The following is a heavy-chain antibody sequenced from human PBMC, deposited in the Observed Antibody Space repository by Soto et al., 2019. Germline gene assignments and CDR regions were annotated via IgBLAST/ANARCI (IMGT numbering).Heavy chain of an antibody. J-gene: IGHJ6*03. CDR2: ISANNGNT. D-gene: IGHD3-3*01. CDR3: ARLPLHDFWSGYSHYYYMGV. CDR1: GGIISSSF. Sequence: SVKVSCKASGGIISSSFISWVLHAPGQGLEWMAWISANNGNTNYAQKLQGRVTMTTDTSTSTAYMELRSLRSDDTAVYYCARLPLHDFWSGYSHYYYMGVWGKGTTVNVSS. V-gene: IGHV1-18*04.